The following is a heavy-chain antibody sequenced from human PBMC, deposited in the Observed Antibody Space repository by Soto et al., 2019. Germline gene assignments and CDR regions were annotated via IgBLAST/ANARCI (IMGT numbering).Heavy chain of an antibody. CDR3: ARGPTIPYTSGRFLDY. CDR1: GGSITAYH. J-gene: IGHJ4*02. V-gene: IGHV4-59*01. CDR2: TSYSGGT. D-gene: IGHD6-19*01. Sequence: PSETLSLTCNVSGGSITAYHYNWIRQPPGKGLEWIADTSYSGGTTYNPSLKSRVAISVDTSKSQFSLKLRSATAAHKAVYYCARGPTIPYTSGRFLDYWGPGTLVTVSS.